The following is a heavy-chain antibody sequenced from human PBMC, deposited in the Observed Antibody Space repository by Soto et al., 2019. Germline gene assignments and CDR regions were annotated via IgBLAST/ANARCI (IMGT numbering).Heavy chain of an antibody. D-gene: IGHD6-19*01. CDR3: AKDWGSSGWFNWFDS. Sequence: QVQLVESGGGVVQPGTSLRLSCVVSGFTLSNTLVHWVRQAPGKGLEWVAMISHDGFAQYYVDSVKGRFTISRDNFKNTVYLQMHSLRPEDTSLYYCAKDWGSSGWFNWFDSWGQGTLVTVSS. J-gene: IGHJ5*01. V-gene: IGHV3-30*18. CDR2: ISHDGFAQ. CDR1: GFTLSNTL.